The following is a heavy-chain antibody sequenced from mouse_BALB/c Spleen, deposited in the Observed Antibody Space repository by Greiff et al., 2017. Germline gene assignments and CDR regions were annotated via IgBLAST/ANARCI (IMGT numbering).Heavy chain of an antibody. Sequence: EVHLVESGGGLVKPGGSLKLSCAASGFTFSSYAMSWVRQTPEKRLEWVASISSGGSTYYPDSVKGRFTISRDNARNILYLQMSSLRSEDTAMYYCARPDGYWYFDVWGAGTTVTVSS. D-gene: IGHD2-3*01. V-gene: IGHV5-6-5*01. J-gene: IGHJ1*01. CDR3: ARPDGYWYFDV. CDR1: GFTFSSYA. CDR2: ISSGGST.